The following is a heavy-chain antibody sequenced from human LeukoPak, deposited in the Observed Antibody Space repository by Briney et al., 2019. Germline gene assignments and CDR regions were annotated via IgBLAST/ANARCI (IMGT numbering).Heavy chain of an antibody. CDR1: GYRFTSYW. J-gene: IGHJ6*02. CDR2: IYPGDSDT. Sequence: GESLKISCKGSGYRFTSYWIGWVRQMPGKGLEWMGIIYPGDSDTRYSPSFQGQVTISADKSISTAYLQWSSLKASDTAMYYCARHSTSIFGVVISIYGMDVWGQGTTVTVSS. V-gene: IGHV5-51*01. CDR3: ARHSTSIFGVVISIYGMDV. D-gene: IGHD3-3*01.